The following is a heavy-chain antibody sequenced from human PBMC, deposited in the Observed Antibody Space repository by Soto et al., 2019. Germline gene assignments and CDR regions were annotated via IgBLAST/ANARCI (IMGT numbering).Heavy chain of an antibody. CDR2: ISSSSSYI. CDR3: ATGSSSWFPFDD. CDR1: GFTFSSYS. V-gene: IGHV3-21*01. D-gene: IGHD6-13*01. Sequence: PGGSLRLSCAASGFTFSSYSMNWVRQAPGKGLEWVSSISSSSSYIYYADSVKGRFIISRDNAKNSLYLQMNSLRAGDTAVYYCATGSSSWFPFDDWGQGTLVTVSS. J-gene: IGHJ4*02.